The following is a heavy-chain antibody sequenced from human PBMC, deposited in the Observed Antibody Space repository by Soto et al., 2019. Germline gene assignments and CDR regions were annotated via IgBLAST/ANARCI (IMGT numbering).Heavy chain of an antibody. Sequence: EVQLVESGGGLVQPGGSPRLSCAASGFTVSSNYMSWVRQAPGKGLEWVSVIYSGGSTYYADSVKGRFTISRDNSKNTLYLQMNSLRAEDTAVYYCARGSYGDYVYYYYGMDVWGQGTTVTVSS. CDR3: ARGSYGDYVYYYYGMDV. D-gene: IGHD4-17*01. J-gene: IGHJ6*02. CDR2: IYSGGST. V-gene: IGHV3-66*01. CDR1: GFTVSSNY.